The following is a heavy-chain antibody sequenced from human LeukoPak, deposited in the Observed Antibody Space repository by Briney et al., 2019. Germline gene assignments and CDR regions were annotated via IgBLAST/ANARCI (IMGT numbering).Heavy chain of an antibody. D-gene: IGHD4-23*01. CDR2: IYHTGST. CDR1: GGSITSDDYY. CDR3: ARHDYGGNPVLFDI. V-gene: IGHV4-30-2*01. J-gene: IGHJ3*02. Sequence: PSETLSLTCTVSGGSITSDDYYWSWIRQPPGKGLEWIGYIYHTGSTYYNPSLKSRVTISVDTSKNQFSLKLSSVTAADTAVYYCARHDYGGNPVLFDIWGQGTMVTVSS.